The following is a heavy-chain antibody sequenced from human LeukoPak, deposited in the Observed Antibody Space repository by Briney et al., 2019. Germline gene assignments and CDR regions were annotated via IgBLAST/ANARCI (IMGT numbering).Heavy chain of an antibody. Sequence: GGSLRLSCGASGFPLNTCWMAWVRLSPGKGLEWVANINLGGNEGHYADSVQDRFIISRDNAQNSLHLQMNSLRSDDTGVYYCTRARSYWAATSFYDFWGQGALVTVSS. V-gene: IGHV3-7*04. J-gene: IGHJ4*02. CDR3: TRARSYWAATSFYDF. CDR1: GFPLNTCW. CDR2: INLGGNEG. D-gene: IGHD3-10*01.